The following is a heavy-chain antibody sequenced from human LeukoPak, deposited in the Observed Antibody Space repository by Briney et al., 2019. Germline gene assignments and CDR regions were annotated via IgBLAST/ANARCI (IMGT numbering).Heavy chain of an antibody. V-gene: IGHV3-49*04. J-gene: IGHJ5*02. CDR2: IRSKAYGGTT. CDR3: TRGGGVYAILDVFWFDP. Sequence: GGSLRLSCAASGFTVSSNYMSWVRQAPGKGLEWVGFIRSKAYGGTTEYAASVKGRFTISRDDSKSIAYLQMNSLKTEDTAVYYCTRGGGVYAILDVFWFDPWGQGTLVTVSS. D-gene: IGHD2-8*01. CDR1: GFTVSSNY.